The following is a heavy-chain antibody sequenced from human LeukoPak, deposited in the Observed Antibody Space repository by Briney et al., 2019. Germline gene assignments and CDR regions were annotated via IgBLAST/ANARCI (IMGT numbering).Heavy chain of an antibody. CDR2: ISSDGSDT. J-gene: IGHJ4*02. D-gene: IGHD5-12*01. Sequence: GGSLRLSCAASGFTFSSYWMHWVRQAPGKGLVWVSRISSDGSDTNYADSVKGRFTISRDNAENTLYLQMNSLSAEDTAVYYCARIIVATGNRHFDYWGQGTLVTVSS. CDR3: ARIIVATGNRHFDY. V-gene: IGHV3-74*01. CDR1: GFTFSSYW.